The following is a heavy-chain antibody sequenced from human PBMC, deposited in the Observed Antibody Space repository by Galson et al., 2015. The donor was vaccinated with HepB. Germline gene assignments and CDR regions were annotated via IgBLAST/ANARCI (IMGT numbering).Heavy chain of an antibody. CDR1: GDSVSRNSAS. J-gene: IGHJ4*02. D-gene: IGHD2-21*01. CDR3: ARAYCGVDCSYFDY. CDR2: TYYRSKWYN. Sequence: CAISGDSVSRNSASWNWIRQSQSRGLEWLGRTYYRSKWYNDYAVSVKSRISINRDTSKNQFSLQLNSVTHEDTAVYYCARAYCGVDCSYFDYWGQGTLVTVS. V-gene: IGHV6-1*01.